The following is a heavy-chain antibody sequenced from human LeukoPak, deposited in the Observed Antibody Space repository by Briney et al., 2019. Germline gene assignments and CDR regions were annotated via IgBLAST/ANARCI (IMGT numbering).Heavy chain of an antibody. Sequence: GGSLRLSCAASGFTFSSYAMSWVRQAPGKGLEWVSAISGSGGSTYYADSVKGRFTISRDNSKNTLYLQMNSLRAEDTAVYYCAREYSSSSGYYYGMDVWGQGTTVTVSS. CDR2: ISGSGGST. D-gene: IGHD6-6*01. CDR3: AREYSSSSGYYYGMDV. CDR1: GFTFSSYA. J-gene: IGHJ6*02. V-gene: IGHV3-23*01.